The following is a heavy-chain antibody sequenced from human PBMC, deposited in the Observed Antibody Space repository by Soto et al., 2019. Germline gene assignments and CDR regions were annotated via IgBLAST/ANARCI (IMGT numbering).Heavy chain of an antibody. Sequence: EVQLVESGGGLVKPGGSLRLSCAASRFTFSSHNMNWVRQAPGKGLEWVSCISGSSSYIFYADSVKGRFTISRDNAKNSLYLQMNSLRVEDTAVYYCARTDYGDYVRGAFDIWGQGTMVTVSS. D-gene: IGHD4-17*01. CDR1: RFTFSSHN. CDR3: ARTDYGDYVRGAFDI. CDR2: ISGSSSYI. V-gene: IGHV3-21*01. J-gene: IGHJ3*02.